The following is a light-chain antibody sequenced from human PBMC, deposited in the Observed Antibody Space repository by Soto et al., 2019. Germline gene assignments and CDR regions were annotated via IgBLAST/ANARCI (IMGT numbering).Light chain of an antibody. CDR3: QQTSSSPWT. CDR2: AAS. V-gene: IGKV1-39*01. J-gene: IGKJ1*01. CDR1: QSISSY. Sequence: DIQMTQSPSSLSASVGDRVTITCRASQSISSYLNWYQHEPGRGPTLLIYAASSLQSGVPSRFSGSGSGTDFTLTIGSLQPEDFATYYCQQTSSSPWTFGQGTKVDI.